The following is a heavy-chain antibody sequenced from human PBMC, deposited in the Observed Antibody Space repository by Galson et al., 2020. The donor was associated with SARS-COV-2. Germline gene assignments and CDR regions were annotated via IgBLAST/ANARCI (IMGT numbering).Heavy chain of an antibody. D-gene: IGHD3-9*01. V-gene: IGHV3-33*06. J-gene: IGHJ4*02. CDR3: AKQGGPFQFLTGYRPFDY. CDR2: MWYAGDNR. CDR1: GFTFSNFG. Sequence: GGSLRLSCATSGFTFSNFGMHWVRQTPGKGLEWVAVMWYAGDNRYYADSVKGRFTISRDNSKNTLYLQMDSLRAEDTAVYYCAKQGGPFQFLTGYRPFDYWGQGTLVTVSS.